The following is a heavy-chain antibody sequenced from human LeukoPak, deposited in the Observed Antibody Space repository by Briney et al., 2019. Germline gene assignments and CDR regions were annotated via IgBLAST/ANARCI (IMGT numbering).Heavy chain of an antibody. CDR1: GFTLTELS. CDR3: APYGSATIDDMNWFDP. D-gene: IGHD3-9*01. Sequence: ASLKLSCTVSGFTLTELSVHWVRQAPGKGLEWVGDLDPGDSATIYAQSVKGRFTMTKDTATDTAYMQLSSLRSEDTAVYYCAPYGSATIDDMNWFDPWGKGPLVTVSS. V-gene: IGHV1-24*01. CDR2: LDPGDSAT. J-gene: IGHJ5*02.